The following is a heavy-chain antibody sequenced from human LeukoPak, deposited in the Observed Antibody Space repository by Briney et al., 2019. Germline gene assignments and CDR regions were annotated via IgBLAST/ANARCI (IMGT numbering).Heavy chain of an antibody. J-gene: IGHJ5*02. D-gene: IGHD2-2*01. CDR1: GYTFTSYD. V-gene: IGHV1-8*01. CDR3: ARRIVVVPAAMIFGWFDP. CDR2: MNPNSGNT. Sequence: ASVKVSCKASGYTFTSYDINWVRQATGQGLEWMGWMNPNSGNTGYAQKFQGRVTMIRNTSISTAYMELSSLRSEDTAVYYCARRIVVVPAAMIFGWFDPWGQGTLVTVSS.